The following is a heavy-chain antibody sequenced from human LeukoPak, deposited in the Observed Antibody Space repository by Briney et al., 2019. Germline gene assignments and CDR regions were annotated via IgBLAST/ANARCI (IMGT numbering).Heavy chain of an antibody. CDR2: VFFQNT. D-gene: IGHD1-26*01. CDR1: AGSIASITHL. V-gene: IGHV4-39*01. Sequence: PSETLSLTCSVSAGSIASITHLWGWIRQTPGEGLEWIGSVFFQNTYSHPSRQSRVSISVDTSKSHFPLDLSSVTGAAPPLYYGARHRGSTGFFDFWGRGIVVTVSS. J-gene: IGHJ4*02. CDR3: ARHRGSTGFFDF.